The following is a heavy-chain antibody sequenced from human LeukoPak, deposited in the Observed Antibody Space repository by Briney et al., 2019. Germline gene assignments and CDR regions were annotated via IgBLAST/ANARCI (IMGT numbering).Heavy chain of an antibody. Sequence: YYXXXVRQAPGQGLEWXXRINPNSGGTNYAQKFQGRVTMTRDTSISTAYMELSRLRSDDTAVYYCAREDNLGSGSSPNDYWGQGTLVTVSS. J-gene: IGHJ4*02. CDR1: YY. V-gene: IGHV1-2*06. CDR2: INPNSGGT. D-gene: IGHD6-19*01. CDR3: AREDNLGSGSSPNDY.